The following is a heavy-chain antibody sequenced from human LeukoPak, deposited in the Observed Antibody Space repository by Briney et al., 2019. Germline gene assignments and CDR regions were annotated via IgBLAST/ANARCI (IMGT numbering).Heavy chain of an antibody. CDR3: TRLVEGMTTVTTNLAY. V-gene: IGHV3-73*01. Sequence: PGGSLTLSCAASGFTFSGSAMHWVRQASGKGLEWVGRIRSKANSYATAYAASVKGRFTISRDDSKNTAYLQMNSLKTEDTAVYYCTRLVEGMTTVTTNLAYWGQGTLVTVSS. D-gene: IGHD4-17*01. CDR2: IRSKANSYAT. CDR1: GFTFSGSA. J-gene: IGHJ4*02.